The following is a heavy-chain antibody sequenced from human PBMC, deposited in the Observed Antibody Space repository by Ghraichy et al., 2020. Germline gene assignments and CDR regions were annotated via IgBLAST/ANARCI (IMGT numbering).Heavy chain of an antibody. V-gene: IGHV3-21*01. D-gene: IGHD2-21*02. CDR1: GFTFSSYS. CDR3: ARDPACGGDCSVAFDI. Sequence: GGSLRLSCAASGFTFSSYSMNWVRQAPGKGLEWVSSISSSSSYIYYADSVKGRFTISRDNAKNSLYLQMNSLRAEDTAVYYCARDPACGGDCSVAFDIWGQGTMVTVSS. J-gene: IGHJ3*02. CDR2: ISSSSSYI.